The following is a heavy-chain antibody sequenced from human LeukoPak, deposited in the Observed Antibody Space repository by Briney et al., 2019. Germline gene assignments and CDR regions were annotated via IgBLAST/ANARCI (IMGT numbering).Heavy chain of an antibody. V-gene: IGHV1-18*01. Sequence: PWASVKVSCKASGYTFTSYGISWVRQAPGQGLEWMGWISAYNGNTNYAQKLQGRVTMTTDTSTSTAYMELRSLRSDDTAVYYCARAYCSSTGCYIDPWGQGTLVTVSS. D-gene: IGHD2-2*02. CDR3: ARAYCSSTGCYIDP. CDR2: ISAYNGNT. J-gene: IGHJ5*02. CDR1: GYTFTSYG.